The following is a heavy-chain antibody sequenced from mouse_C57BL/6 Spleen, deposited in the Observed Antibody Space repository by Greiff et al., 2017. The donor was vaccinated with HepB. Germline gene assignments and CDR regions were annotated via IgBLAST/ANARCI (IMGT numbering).Heavy chain of an antibody. V-gene: IGHV5-6*01. CDR1: GFTFSSYG. D-gene: IGHD1-1*01. CDR2: ISSGGSYT. Sequence: EVKLMESGGDLVKPGGSLKLSCAASGFTFSSYGMSWVRQTPDKRLEWVATISSGGSYTYYPDSVKGRFTISRDNAKNTLYLQMSSLKSEDTAMYYCARYGPYFDYWGQGTTLTVSS. J-gene: IGHJ2*01. CDR3: ARYGPYFDY.